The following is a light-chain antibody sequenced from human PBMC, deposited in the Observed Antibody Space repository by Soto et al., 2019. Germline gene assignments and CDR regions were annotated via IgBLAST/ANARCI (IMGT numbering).Light chain of an antibody. V-gene: IGLV1-44*01. CDR1: ISNIGKDT. CDR2: NDD. J-gene: IGLJ3*02. CDR3: STWDDRPKCWV. Sequence: QSVLTQPPSVSGTPGLRVNISCSGGISNIGKDTVNWYQQLPGTAPKLLMFNDDKRPSGVPGRFSGSRSGTSASLGISGLQSDDGACYFCSTWDDRPKCWVFGGGTKVTVL.